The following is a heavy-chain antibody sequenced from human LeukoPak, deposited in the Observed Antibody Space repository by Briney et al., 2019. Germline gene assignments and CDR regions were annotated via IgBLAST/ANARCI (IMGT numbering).Heavy chain of an antibody. V-gene: IGHV1-18*01. CDR1: GYTFTSYG. CDR2: ISAYNGNT. J-gene: IGHJ6*02. CDR3: ARDQCSSTSCYDYYGMDV. D-gene: IGHD2-2*01. Sequence: ASVKVSCKASGYTFTSYGISWVRQAPGQGLEWMGWISAYNGNTNYAQKLQGRVTVTTDTSTSTAYMELRSLRSDDTAVYYCARDQCSSTSCYDYYGMDVWGQGTTVTVSS.